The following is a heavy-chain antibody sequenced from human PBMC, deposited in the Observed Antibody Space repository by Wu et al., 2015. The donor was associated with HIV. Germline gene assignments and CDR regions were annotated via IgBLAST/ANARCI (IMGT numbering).Heavy chain of an antibody. Sequence: QVQLVQSGAEMKKPGSSVKVSCQASGGTFSSHGIRWVRQAPGQGPEWMGGIIPMFGTTNYAQKFQGRVTMTADKSTSTTYMELTSLKYDDTAVYYCARERXTSFDLWGRGHPGHCLL. J-gene: IGHJ2*01. V-gene: IGHV1-69*14. CDR1: GGTFSSHG. CDR3: ARERXTSFDL. CDR2: IIPMFGTT.